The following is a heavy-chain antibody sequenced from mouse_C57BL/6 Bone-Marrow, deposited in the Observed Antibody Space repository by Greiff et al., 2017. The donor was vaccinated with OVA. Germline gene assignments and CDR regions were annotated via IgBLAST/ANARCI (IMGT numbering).Heavy chain of an antibody. CDR2: IRNKANGYTT. D-gene: IGHD2-12*01. CDR3: ARFNCYLFAY. J-gene: IGHJ3*01. CDR1: GFTFTDYY. Sequence: EVKLVESGGGLVQPGGSLSLTCAASGFTFTDYYMSWVRQTPGKALGWLGFIRNKANGYTTEYSASVKGRFTISRDNSQSILYLQMNALRSEDSAAYYCARFNCYLFAYWGEGTLVTVS. V-gene: IGHV7-3*01.